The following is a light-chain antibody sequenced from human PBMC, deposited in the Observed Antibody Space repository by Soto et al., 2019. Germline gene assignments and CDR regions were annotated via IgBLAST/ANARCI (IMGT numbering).Light chain of an antibody. Sequence: AIQMTQSPSSLSASVGDRVTITCRASQGSRHDLGWFQQKPGKAPKLLIFATSTLQSGVPSRFSGSGSGTDFTLTISSLLPEDFATYCCLQDYNYPWTFGQGTKVEIK. CDR3: LQDYNYPWT. CDR1: QGSRHD. J-gene: IGKJ1*01. V-gene: IGKV1-6*01. CDR2: ATS.